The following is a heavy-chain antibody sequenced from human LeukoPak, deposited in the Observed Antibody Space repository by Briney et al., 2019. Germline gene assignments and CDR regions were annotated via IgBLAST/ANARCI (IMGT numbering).Heavy chain of an antibody. Sequence: HPGGSLRLSCAASGFTFSSYSMTWVRQAPGKGLGWVAFIRYDGSNKYYADSVKGRFTISRDNSKNTLYLQMNSLRAEDTAVYYCAKDAVAGTEGYYYYYMDVWGKGTTVTISS. J-gene: IGHJ6*03. CDR1: GFTFSSYS. CDR2: IRYDGSNK. CDR3: AKDAVAGTEGYYYYYMDV. V-gene: IGHV3-30*02. D-gene: IGHD6-19*01.